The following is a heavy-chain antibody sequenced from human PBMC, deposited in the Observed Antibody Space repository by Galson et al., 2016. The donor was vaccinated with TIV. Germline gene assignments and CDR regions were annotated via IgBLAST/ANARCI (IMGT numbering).Heavy chain of an antibody. CDR2: VFPADSDT. D-gene: IGHD5-18*01. J-gene: IGHJ4*02. V-gene: IGHV5-51*01. CDR3: ARAPGYTGYSYGYFDS. Sequence: QSGAEVKKPGESLKISCQGFGYSFTSYWIAWVRQMPGKGLECMGIVFPADSDTRYSPSFHGHGSISADKSINTAYLQWDNLKASDTAMYSCARAPGYTGYSYGYFDSWGRGTLVTVSS. CDR1: GYSFTSYW.